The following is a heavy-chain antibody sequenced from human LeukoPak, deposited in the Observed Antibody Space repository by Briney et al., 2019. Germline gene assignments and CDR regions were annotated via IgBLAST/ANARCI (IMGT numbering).Heavy chain of an antibody. CDR3: ARDYLAAGKRGVFDY. Sequence: SETLSLTCTVSGYSISSGYYWGWIRQPPRKGLGGIGSIYHSGSPYYTPSLKSRVTISVDTSKNQFSLKLSSVTAADTAVYYCARDYLAAGKRGVFDYWGQGTLVTVSS. CDR2: IYHSGSP. V-gene: IGHV4-38-2*02. J-gene: IGHJ4*02. D-gene: IGHD6-13*01. CDR1: GYSISSGYY.